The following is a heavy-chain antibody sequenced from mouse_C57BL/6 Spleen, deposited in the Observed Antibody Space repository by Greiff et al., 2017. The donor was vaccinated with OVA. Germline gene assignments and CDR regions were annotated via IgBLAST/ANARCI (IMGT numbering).Heavy chain of an antibody. D-gene: IGHD1-1*01. CDR2: ISDGGSYT. CDR1: GFTFSSYA. V-gene: IGHV5-4*01. CDR3: ARGYYYGSSPHWYFDV. J-gene: IGHJ1*03. Sequence: EVQLVESGGGLVKPGGSLKLSCAASGFTFSSYAMSWVRQTPEKRLEWVATISDGGSYTYYPDNVKGRFTFSRDNAKNNLYLQMSHLKSEDTAMYYCARGYYYGSSPHWYFDVWGTGTTVTVSS.